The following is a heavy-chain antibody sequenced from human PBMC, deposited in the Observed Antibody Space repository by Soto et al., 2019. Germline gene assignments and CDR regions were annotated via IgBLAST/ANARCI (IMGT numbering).Heavy chain of an antibody. V-gene: IGHV1-69*13. J-gene: IGHJ6*02. Sequence: SVKVSCKASGGTFSSYAISWVRQAPGQGLEWMGGIIPIFGTANYAQKFQGRVTITADESTSTAYMELSSLRSEDTAVYYCARLGNCSSTSCPRHSYYGMDVWGQGTTVTVSS. D-gene: IGHD2-2*01. CDR1: GGTFSSYA. CDR2: IIPIFGTA. CDR3: ARLGNCSSTSCPRHSYYGMDV.